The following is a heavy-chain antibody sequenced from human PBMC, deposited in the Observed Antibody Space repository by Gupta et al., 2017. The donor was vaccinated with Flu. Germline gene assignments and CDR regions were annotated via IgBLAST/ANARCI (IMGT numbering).Heavy chain of an antibody. CDR2: IKQDGSEK. Sequence: EVQLVESGGGLVQPGGSLRLSCAASGFTFSSYWMSWVRQAPGKGLEWVANIKQDGSEKYYVDSVKGRFTISRDNAKNSLYLQMNSLRAEDTAVYYCAREGPYYYYYYDIDVWGQGTTVTVSS. CDR3: AREGPYYYYYYDIDV. CDR1: GFTFSSYW. J-gene: IGHJ6*02. V-gene: IGHV3-7*01.